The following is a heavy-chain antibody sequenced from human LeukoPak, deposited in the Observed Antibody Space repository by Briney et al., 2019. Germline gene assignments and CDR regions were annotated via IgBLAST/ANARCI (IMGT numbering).Heavy chain of an antibody. V-gene: IGHV4-59*01. CDR3: ARDRGTTGGYGMDV. J-gene: IGHJ6*02. Sequence: SETLSLTCSVSSGSISGYYWSWIRQSPGKGLEWIGYIYYSRSTNYNPSLESRVTISVDTSKNQFSLKMSAVTAADTAVYYCARDRGTTGGYGMDVWGQGTTVTVSS. CDR2: IYYSRST. CDR1: SGSISGYY. D-gene: IGHD2-8*01.